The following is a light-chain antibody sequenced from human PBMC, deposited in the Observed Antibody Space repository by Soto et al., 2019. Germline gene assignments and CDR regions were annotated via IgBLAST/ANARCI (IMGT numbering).Light chain of an antibody. V-gene: IGLV2-14*01. CDR3: CSLTTSHTYV. Sequence: QSVLTQPPSASGFPGQSVTISCTGTSSDVGYYDYVSWYQQHPGKAPKLMIYHVTYRPSGVSNRYSGSKSGNSASLTISGLQADDEADYYCCSLTTSHTYVFGSGTKVTVL. J-gene: IGLJ1*01. CDR1: SSDVGYYDY. CDR2: HVT.